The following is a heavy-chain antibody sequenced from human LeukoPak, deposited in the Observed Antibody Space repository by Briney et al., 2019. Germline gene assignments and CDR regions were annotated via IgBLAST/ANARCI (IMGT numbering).Heavy chain of an antibody. CDR2: IYTSGST. V-gene: IGHV4-4*07. J-gene: IGHJ4*02. D-gene: IGHD1-26*01. CDR3: ARDKPRGAFDY. CDR1: GGSISSYY. Sequence: SETLSLTCTVSGGSISSYYWSWIRQPAGRGLEWIGRIYTSGSTNYNPSLKSRVTMSVDTSRNQFSLKLSSVTAADTAVYYCARDKPRGAFDYWGQGTLVTVSS.